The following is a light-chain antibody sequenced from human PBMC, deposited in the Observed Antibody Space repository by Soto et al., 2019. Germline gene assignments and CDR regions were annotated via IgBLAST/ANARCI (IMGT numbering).Light chain of an antibody. CDR3: QQFRT. Sequence: EIVLTQSPATLSLSPGERATLSCRASQSVSSHLAWFQQRPGQAPRLLIYDASSRATGIPDRFSGSGSGTDFTLTISRLEPEDFAVYYCQQFRTFGQGTKVDIK. CDR2: DAS. J-gene: IGKJ1*01. CDR1: QSVSSH. V-gene: IGKV3D-20*02.